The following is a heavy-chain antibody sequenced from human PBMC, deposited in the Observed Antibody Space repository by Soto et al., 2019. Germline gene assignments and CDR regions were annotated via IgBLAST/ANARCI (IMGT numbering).Heavy chain of an antibody. J-gene: IGHJ4*02. CDR2: IIPLFGTA. V-gene: IGHV1-69*01. D-gene: IGHD6-19*01. Sequence: QVQLVQSGAEVKQPGSSVKVSCKTSGGTFSTYAIYWVRQAPGQGLGWMGAIIPLFGTADYAQKFQGRVTITADESTSTASMELSSLRSEDTAVYYCARPKGSDSSGYYYFDYWGQGTLVTVSS. CDR1: GGTFSTYA. CDR3: ARPKGSDSSGYYYFDY.